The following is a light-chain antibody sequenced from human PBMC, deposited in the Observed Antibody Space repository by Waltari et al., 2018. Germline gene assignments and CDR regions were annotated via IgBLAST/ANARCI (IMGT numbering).Light chain of an antibody. CDR1: QSVLYSSNNKNY. CDR2: WAS. Sequence: DIVMTQSPDSLAVSLGERATINCKSSQSVLYSSNNKNYLAWYQQKPGQRPKLLIYWASTRESGVPDRFSGSGSGTDFTLTISSLQAEDVAVYYCQQYYSTPSFGQGTKVEIK. V-gene: IGKV4-1*01. CDR3: QQYYSTPS. J-gene: IGKJ1*01.